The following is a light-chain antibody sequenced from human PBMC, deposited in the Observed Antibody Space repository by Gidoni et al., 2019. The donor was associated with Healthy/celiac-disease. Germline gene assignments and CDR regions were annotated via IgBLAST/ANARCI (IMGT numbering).Light chain of an antibody. CDR3: QQYNNWPIT. CDR2: GAS. J-gene: IGKJ5*01. Sequence: EIVLTHSPATLSVSPGERATLSCRASQSVSINFAWYQQKPGQAPRLLIYGASTTSTGIPARFSGSGSGTEFTLTISSLQSEDFAVYYCQQYNNWPITFGQXTRLEIK. CDR1: QSVSIN. V-gene: IGKV3-15*01.